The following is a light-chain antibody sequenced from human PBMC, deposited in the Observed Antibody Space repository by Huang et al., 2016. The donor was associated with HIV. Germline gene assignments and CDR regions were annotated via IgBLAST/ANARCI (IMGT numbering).Light chain of an antibody. V-gene: IGKV1-39*01. Sequence: DIQMTQSPSSLSASVGDRVTITCRASQSLSSYLNWYQQKPGKAPKVLIYAASSLQSGIPSRFSGSGAGTDFTLTISSLQPEDFATYYCQQTYITPLTFGQGTKLEIK. J-gene: IGKJ2*01. CDR1: QSLSSY. CDR2: AAS. CDR3: QQTYITPLT.